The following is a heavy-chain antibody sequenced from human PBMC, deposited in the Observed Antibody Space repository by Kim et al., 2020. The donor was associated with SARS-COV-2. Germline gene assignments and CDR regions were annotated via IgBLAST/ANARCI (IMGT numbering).Heavy chain of an antibody. CDR2: IYYSGST. V-gene: IGHV4-39*01. D-gene: IGHD6-25*01. CDR1: GGSISSSSYY. CDR3: ATGLRLAFAP. Sequence: SETLSLTCTVSGGSISSSSYYWGWIRQPPGKGLEWIGSIYYSGSTYYNPSLKSRVTISVDTSKNQFSLKLSSVTAADTAVYYCATGLRLAFAPWGQGTL. J-gene: IGHJ5*02.